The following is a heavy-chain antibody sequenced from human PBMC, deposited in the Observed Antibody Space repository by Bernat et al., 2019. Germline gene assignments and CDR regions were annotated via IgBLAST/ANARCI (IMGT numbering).Heavy chain of an antibody. CDR1: GGSISSGGYS. CDR3: AREVGSPIFDY. J-gene: IGHJ4*02. Sequence: QLQLQESGSGLVKPSQTLSLTCAVSGGSISSGGYSWNWIRQPPGKGLEWRGYIDHSGSTYHNPSLKSRVPISVDRSKNQFSLKLSSVTAADTAVYYCAREVGSPIFDYWGQRTLVTVSS. D-gene: IGHD3-16*01. V-gene: IGHV4-30-2*01. CDR2: IDHSGST.